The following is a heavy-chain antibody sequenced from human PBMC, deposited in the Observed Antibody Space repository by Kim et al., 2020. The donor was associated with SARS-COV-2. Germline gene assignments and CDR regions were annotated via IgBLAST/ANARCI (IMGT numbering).Heavy chain of an antibody. CDR2: TKYDGSTK. V-gene: IGHV3-7*01. J-gene: IGHJ4*02. CDR3: ARGGYSSFDF. CDR1: GFTFNSHW. D-gene: IGHD2-21*01. Sequence: GGSLRLSCAASGFTFNSHWMSWVRQAPGKGLEWVANTKYDGSTKNYVESMKGRFTISRDNAMNALFLQMNSLRVEDTAVYYCARGGYSSFDFWGQGTLAT.